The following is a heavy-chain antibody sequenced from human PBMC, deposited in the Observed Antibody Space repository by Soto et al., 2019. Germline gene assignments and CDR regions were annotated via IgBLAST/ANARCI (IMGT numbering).Heavy chain of an antibody. D-gene: IGHD2-2*01. V-gene: IGHV1-3*01. CDR3: ARRVREDCSSTSCYPYDFWSGYLDY. CDR1: GYTFTSYA. CDR2: LNAGNGNT. J-gene: IGHJ4*02. Sequence: QVQLVQSGAEVKKPGASVKVSCKASGYTFTSYAMHWVRLAPGQRLGWRGWLNAGNGNTKYSQKFQGRVTITRVTSASKAYRELSSLRYEDTAVYYCARRVREDCSSTSCYPYDFWSGYLDYWGQGPLVTVSS.